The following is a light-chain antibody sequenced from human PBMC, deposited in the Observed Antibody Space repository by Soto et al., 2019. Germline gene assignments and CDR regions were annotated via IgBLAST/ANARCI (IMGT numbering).Light chain of an antibody. V-gene: IGKV1-5*03. J-gene: IGKJ2*01. Sequence: DIQMTQSPATLSASVGDRVTITCRASQSINSWLAWYQQKPGEAPKPLIYKASNLESGVPSRFSGSGSGTEFTLTISRLQTDDFATYYCPQDNSYSEYTFGQGTKLEIK. CDR3: PQDNSYSEYT. CDR1: QSINSW. CDR2: KAS.